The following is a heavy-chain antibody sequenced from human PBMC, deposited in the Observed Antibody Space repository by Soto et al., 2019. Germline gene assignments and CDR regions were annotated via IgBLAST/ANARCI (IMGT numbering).Heavy chain of an antibody. CDR3: ARAVYYYDSSGYYFDY. CDR1: GGSTSSGDYY. J-gene: IGHJ4*02. V-gene: IGHV4-30-4*01. CDR2: IYYSGST. Sequence: SETLSLTCTVSGGSTSSGDYYWSWIRQPPGKGLEWIGYIYYSGSTYYNPSLQSRVTISVDTSKNQFSLKLSSVTAADTAVYYCARAVYYYDSSGYYFDYWGQGTLVTVSS. D-gene: IGHD3-22*01.